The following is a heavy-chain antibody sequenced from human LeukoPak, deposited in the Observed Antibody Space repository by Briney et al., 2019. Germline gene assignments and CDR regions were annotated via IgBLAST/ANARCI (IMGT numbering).Heavy chain of an antibody. CDR1: GYTFTSYD. V-gene: IGHV1-8*01. Sequence: ASVKVSCKASGYTFTSYDINWVRQATGQGLEWMGWMNPNSGNTGYAQKFQGRVTMTRNTSISTAYMELSSLRSEDTAVYYCARVKDIVYLAYAFDIRGQGTMVTVSS. CDR2: MNPNSGNT. D-gene: IGHD2-15*01. J-gene: IGHJ3*02. CDR3: ARVKDIVYLAYAFDI.